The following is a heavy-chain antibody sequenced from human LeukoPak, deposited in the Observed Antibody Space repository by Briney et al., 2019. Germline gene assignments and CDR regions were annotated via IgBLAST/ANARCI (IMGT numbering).Heavy chain of an antibody. Sequence: RSSETLSLTCTVPGGSISSYYWSWIRQPAGKGLEWIGRIYTSGTTNYNPSLKSRVTMSVDTSKNQFSLKLSSVTAADTAVYYCARGTADPNWFDPWGQGTLVTVSS. CDR2: IYTSGTT. V-gene: IGHV4-4*07. CDR1: GGSISSYY. J-gene: IGHJ5*02. CDR3: ARGTADPNWFDP. D-gene: IGHD2-2*01.